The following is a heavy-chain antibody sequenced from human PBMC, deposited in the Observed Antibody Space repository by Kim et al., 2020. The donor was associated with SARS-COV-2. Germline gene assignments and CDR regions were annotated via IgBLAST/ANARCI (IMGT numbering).Heavy chain of an antibody. V-gene: IGHV3-9*01. CDR3: AKGGGWIAAAGTATAFDI. Sequence: GGSLRLSCAASGFTFGDYAMHWVRQAPGKGLEWVSGISWNSGSIGYADSVKGRFTISRDNAKNSLYLQMNSLRAEDTALYYCAKGGGWIAAAGTATAFDIWGQGTMVTVSS. CDR1: GFTFGDYA. D-gene: IGHD6-13*01. CDR2: ISWNSGSI. J-gene: IGHJ3*02.